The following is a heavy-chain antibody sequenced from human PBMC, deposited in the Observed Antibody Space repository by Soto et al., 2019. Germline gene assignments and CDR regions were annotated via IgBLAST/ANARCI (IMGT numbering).Heavy chain of an antibody. J-gene: IGHJ3*02. D-gene: IGHD6-13*01. CDR3: ARDFGAAAEYDAFDI. CDR2: IYYSATT. Sequence: SETLSLTCTVSGGSISRSSFYWGWIRQPPGKGLEWIGVIYYSATTYHNPSLKSRVTISVDTARNQISLKLTSVTAADTAVYYCARDFGAAAEYDAFDIWGQGTMVTVSS. V-gene: IGHV4-39*02. CDR1: GGSISRSSFY.